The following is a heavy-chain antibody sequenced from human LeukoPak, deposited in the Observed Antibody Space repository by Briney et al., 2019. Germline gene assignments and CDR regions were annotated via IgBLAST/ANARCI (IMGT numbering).Heavy chain of an antibody. V-gene: IGHV4-31*03. CDR2: IYYSGST. CDR3: ARGGGCSGGTCYFNWFDP. Sequence: SQTLSLTCTVSGDPISSGGYYWTWIRQHPGKGLEWIGCIYYSGSTSYNPSLKSRLTISVDTSKNQFSLKLNSVTAADTAVYYCARGGGCSGGTCYFNWFDPWGQGTLVTVSS. J-gene: IGHJ5*02. D-gene: IGHD2-15*01. CDR1: GDPISSGGYY.